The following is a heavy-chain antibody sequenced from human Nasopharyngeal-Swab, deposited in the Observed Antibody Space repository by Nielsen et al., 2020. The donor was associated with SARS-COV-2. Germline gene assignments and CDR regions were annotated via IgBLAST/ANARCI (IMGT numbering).Heavy chain of an antibody. Sequence: GGSLRLSCAASGFTFTNYNFNWVRQAPGKGLEWVPSISRSSSYIYYADSVKGRFTISRDNAKNSLYLQMNSLRAEDTAVYYCARDGLDYDFWSAYFMDVWGQGTTVTVSS. CDR1: GFTFTNYN. V-gene: IGHV3-21*01. CDR3: ARDGLDYDFWSAYFMDV. CDR2: ISRSSSYI. J-gene: IGHJ6*02. D-gene: IGHD3-3*01.